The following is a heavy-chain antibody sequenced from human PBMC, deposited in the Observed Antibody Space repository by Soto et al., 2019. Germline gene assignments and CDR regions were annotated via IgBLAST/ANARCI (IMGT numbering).Heavy chain of an antibody. CDR3: ARFTFGGVIVKGGFDP. V-gene: IGHV1-18*01. CDR2: ISAYNGNT. J-gene: IGHJ5*02. CDR1: GYTFTSYG. D-gene: IGHD3-16*02. Sequence: QVQLVQSGAEVKKPGASVKVSCKASGYTFTSYGISWVRQAPGQGLEWMGWISAYNGNTYYAQKLQGRVTMTTDTSTSTAYMELRSLRSDDTAVYYCARFTFGGVIVKGGFDPWGQGTLVTVSS.